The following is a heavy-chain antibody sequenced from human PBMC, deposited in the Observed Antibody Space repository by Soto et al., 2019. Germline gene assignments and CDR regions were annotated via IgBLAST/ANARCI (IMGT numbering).Heavy chain of an antibody. D-gene: IGHD1-26*01. CDR1: GYNLSDLS. CDR3: ATVWAGY. Sequence: QVQLVQSGTEVKKPGDSVKVSCKVSGYNLSDLSMQWVRQAPGKGLEWMGGLDPEDGETIYAQQFQGRLSMTEDTSTDTAFMELQSLTSDDTAIYFCATVWAGYWGQGTLVTVSS. CDR2: LDPEDGET. V-gene: IGHV1-24*01. J-gene: IGHJ4*02.